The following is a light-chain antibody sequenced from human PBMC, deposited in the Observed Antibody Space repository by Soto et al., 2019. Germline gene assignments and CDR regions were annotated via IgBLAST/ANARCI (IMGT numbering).Light chain of an antibody. Sequence: QSAVTQPASVSGSPGQSITISCTGTSSDVGGYDYVSWYQQLPGKAPKLLIYDVNNRPSGVSHRFSGSKSGNTVSLTISGLQAEDEADYYCSSYTGSSTFVFGTGTKVTVL. J-gene: IGLJ1*01. CDR3: SSYTGSSTFV. V-gene: IGLV2-14*01. CDR1: SSDVGGYDY. CDR2: DVN.